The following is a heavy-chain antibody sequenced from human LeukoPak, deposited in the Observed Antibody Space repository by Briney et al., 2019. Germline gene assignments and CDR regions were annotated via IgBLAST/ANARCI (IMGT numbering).Heavy chain of an antibody. CDR2: INPNSGGT. Sequence: ASVKVSCKASGYTFTDYYMHWVRQAPGQGLEWMGWINPNSGGTNFAQKFQGRVAMTRDTSISTAYLERGSQRSDDTAVYFCARARWQLVPYFDSWGQGTLVTVSS. J-gene: IGHJ4*02. CDR1: GYTFTDYY. D-gene: IGHD6-6*01. V-gene: IGHV1-2*02. CDR3: ARARWQLVPYFDS.